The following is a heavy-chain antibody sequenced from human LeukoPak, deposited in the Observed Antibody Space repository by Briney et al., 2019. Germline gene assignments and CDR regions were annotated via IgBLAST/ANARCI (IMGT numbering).Heavy chain of an antibody. CDR1: GFTFSSYA. CDR3: ARGIVVVPAALSELGYFDY. D-gene: IGHD2-2*01. J-gene: IGHJ4*02. CDR2: TSYDGSNK. V-gene: IGHV3-30-3*01. Sequence: GGSLRLSCAASGFTFSSYAMHWVRQAPGKGLEWVAVTSYDGSNKYNADSVKGRFTISRDNSKNTLYLQMNSLRAEDTAVYYCARGIVVVPAALSELGYFDYWGQGTLVTVSS.